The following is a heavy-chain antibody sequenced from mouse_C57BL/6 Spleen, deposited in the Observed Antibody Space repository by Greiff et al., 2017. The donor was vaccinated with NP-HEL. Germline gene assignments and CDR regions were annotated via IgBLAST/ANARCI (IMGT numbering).Heavy chain of an antibody. V-gene: IGHV1-82*01. D-gene: IGHD1-1*01. CDR2: IYPGDGDT. Sequence: QVQLQQSGPELVKPGASVKISCKASGYAFSSSWMNWVKQRPGKGLEWIGRIYPGDGDTNYNGKFKGKATLTADKSSSTAYMQLSSLTSEDSAVYFCARPPLITTVGAMDYWGQGTSVTVSS. CDR3: ARPPLITTVGAMDY. J-gene: IGHJ4*01. CDR1: GYAFSSSW.